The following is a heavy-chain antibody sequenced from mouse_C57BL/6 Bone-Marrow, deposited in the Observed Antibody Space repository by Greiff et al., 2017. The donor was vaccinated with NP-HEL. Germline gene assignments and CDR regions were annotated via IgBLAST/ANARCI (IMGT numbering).Heavy chain of an antibody. CDR1: GYAFSSSW. V-gene: IGHV1-82*01. CDR3: ATGRGEVYFDY. CDR2: IYPGDGDT. Sequence: VQLQESGPELVKPGASVKISCKASGYAFSSSWMHWVKQRPGKGLEWIGRIYPGDGDTNYNGKFKGKATLTADKSSSTAYLQLSSLTSEDSAVYFCATGRGEVYFDYWGQGTTLTVSS. D-gene: IGHD3-3*01. J-gene: IGHJ2*01.